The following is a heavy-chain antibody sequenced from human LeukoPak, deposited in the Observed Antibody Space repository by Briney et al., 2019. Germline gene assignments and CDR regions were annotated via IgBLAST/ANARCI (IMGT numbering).Heavy chain of an antibody. CDR3: ARDEVAVAGKRVDY. CDR1: GYTFTTHG. Sequence: HEASAKVSCKASGYTFTTHGISWVRQAPGQGLEWMGWISGYNGNTNYAQKFQGRVTMTTDTSTSTAYMEVRSLRSDDTAVYYCARDEVAVAGKRVDYWGQGTLVTVSS. J-gene: IGHJ4*02. D-gene: IGHD6-19*01. V-gene: IGHV1-18*01. CDR2: ISGYNGNT.